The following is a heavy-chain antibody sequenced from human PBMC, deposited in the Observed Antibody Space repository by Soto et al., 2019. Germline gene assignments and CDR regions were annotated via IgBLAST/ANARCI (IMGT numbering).Heavy chain of an antibody. CDR1: GFAFNSYD. D-gene: IGHD3-10*01. J-gene: IGHJ4*02. CDR2: ISGSGGST. V-gene: IGHV3-23*01. Sequence: PGGSLRLSCSASGFAFNSYDMTWVRQAPGKGLEWLSVISGSGGSTYYADSVKGRFTISRDNSEKTIFLQMNSLRAEDTAIYYCAVPSGSFYLPLNYWGQGTLVTVSS. CDR3: AVPSGSFYLPLNY.